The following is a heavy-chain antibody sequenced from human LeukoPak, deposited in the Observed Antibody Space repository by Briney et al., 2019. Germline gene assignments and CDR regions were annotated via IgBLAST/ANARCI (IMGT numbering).Heavy chain of an antibody. CDR1: GYSFTSYW. D-gene: IGHD6-19*01. Sequence: GESLKISCQGSGYSFTSYWIAWVRQMPGKGLEWMGIIYPGDSDTKYSPPFQGQVIISADKSINTAYLQWSSLKASDTAMYYCARLVGAVAGSLGAYWGQGTLVTVSS. CDR2: IYPGDSDT. J-gene: IGHJ4*02. CDR3: ARLVGAVAGSLGAY. V-gene: IGHV5-51*01.